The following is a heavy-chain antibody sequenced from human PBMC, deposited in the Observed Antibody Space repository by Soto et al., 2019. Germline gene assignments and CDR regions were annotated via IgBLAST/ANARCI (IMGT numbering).Heavy chain of an antibody. CDR1: GVTISRCA. J-gene: IGHJ6*02. CDR2: ISYDGSNK. V-gene: IGHV3-30*18. Sequence: RHACAVCGVTISRCALHWDSQTPGKGLEWVAVISYDGSNKYYADSVKGRFTISRDNSKNTLYLQMNSLRAEDTAVYYCAKDRYDTAMVTSYYYYGMDVWGQGTTVTVSS. D-gene: IGHD5-18*01. CDR3: AKDRYDTAMVTSYYYYGMDV.